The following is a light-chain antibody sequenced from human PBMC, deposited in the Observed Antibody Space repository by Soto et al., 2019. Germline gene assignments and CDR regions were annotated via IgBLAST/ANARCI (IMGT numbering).Light chain of an antibody. V-gene: IGLV4-69*01. CDR3: QTWGPGIWV. CDR2: LNSDGSH. Sequence: QPVLTQSPSASASLGASVKLTCTLSSGHSSYAIAWHQQQPEKGPRYLMKLNSDGSHSKGDGIPDRFSGSSSGAERYLTISRLQSEDEADYYCQTWGPGIWVFGGGTKLTVL. CDR1: SGHSSYA. J-gene: IGLJ3*02.